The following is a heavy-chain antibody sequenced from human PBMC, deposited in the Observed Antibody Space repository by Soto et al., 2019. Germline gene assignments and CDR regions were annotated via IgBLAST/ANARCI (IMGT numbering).Heavy chain of an antibody. D-gene: IGHD2-15*01. Sequence: PSYTLSLTCTVCGGSMNSSYWSWSRQTPGTGLEWIGYIYYSGSTNYNPSLKSRVTVSVDTSKNQLSLKLSSVTAADTAVYYCAREGCSGGNCYFDYWGQGTLVTVSS. CDR1: GGSMNSSY. CDR2: IYYSGST. J-gene: IGHJ4*02. V-gene: IGHV4-59*01. CDR3: AREGCSGGNCYFDY.